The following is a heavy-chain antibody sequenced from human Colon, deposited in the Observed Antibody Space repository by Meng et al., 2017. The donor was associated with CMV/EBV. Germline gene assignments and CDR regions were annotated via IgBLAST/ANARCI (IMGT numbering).Heavy chain of an antibody. D-gene: IGHD3-22*01. V-gene: IGHV3-74*01. Sequence: FPCGTFWMHWVRRAPGQGLAWVSRINSDETKKDYADSVKGRFTISRDTANNRLYLEMNSLRAEDTAMYYCARGGPYDSSGYYSPYFDKWGQGALVTVSS. CDR1: FPCGTFW. CDR2: INSDETKK. CDR3: ARGGPYDSSGYYSPYFDK. J-gene: IGHJ4*02.